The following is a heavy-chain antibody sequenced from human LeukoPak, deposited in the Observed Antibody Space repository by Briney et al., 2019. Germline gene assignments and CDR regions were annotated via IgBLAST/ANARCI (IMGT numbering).Heavy chain of an antibody. V-gene: IGHV1-69*13. CDR2: IIPIFGTA. D-gene: IGHD1-26*01. J-gene: IGHJ4*02. Sequence: ASVKVSCKASGYTFTGYYMHWVRQAPGQGLEWMGGIIPIFGTANYAQKFQGRVTITADESTSTAYMELSSLRSEDTAVYYCARGIVVGARWGTRYYFDYWGQGTLVTVSS. CDR1: GYTFTGYY. CDR3: ARGIVVGARWGTRYYFDY.